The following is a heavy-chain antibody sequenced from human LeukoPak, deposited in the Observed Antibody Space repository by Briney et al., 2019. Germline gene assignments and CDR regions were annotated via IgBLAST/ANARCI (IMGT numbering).Heavy chain of an antibody. CDR2: IGISSGNT. J-gene: IGHJ4*01. D-gene: IGHD5-12*01. V-gene: IGHV3-48*01. Sequence: GGSLRLSCAASGFSFVDYSMNWVRQAPGKGLEWISYIGISSGNTKYADSVKGRFTISRDKARNSLYLQMNSLRVEDTAMYYCARDHRYAFDNWGHGTLVTVSS. CDR1: GFSFVDYS. CDR3: ARDHRYAFDN.